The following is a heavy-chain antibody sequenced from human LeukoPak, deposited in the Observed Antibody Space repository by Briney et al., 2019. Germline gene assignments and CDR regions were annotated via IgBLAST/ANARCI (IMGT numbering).Heavy chain of an antibody. D-gene: IGHD2-2*01. CDR3: AKDIVVVPAARYFHH. CDR1: GFTFSDYY. CDR2: ISSTVSTI. V-gene: IGHV3-11*01. J-gene: IGHJ1*01. Sequence: GGSLRLSCAASGFTFSDYYMTWIRQAPGKGLEWLAYISSTVSTIYYADSVKGRFTISRDDAQNSLYLQMNSLRAEDTALYYCAKDIVVVPAARYFHHWGQGTLVTVSS.